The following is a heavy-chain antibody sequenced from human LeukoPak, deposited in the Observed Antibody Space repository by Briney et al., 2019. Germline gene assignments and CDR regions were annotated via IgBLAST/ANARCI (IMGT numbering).Heavy chain of an antibody. J-gene: IGHJ4*02. CDR3: ARWRAASKYFDY. V-gene: IGHV4-59*01. D-gene: IGHD2-15*01. Sequence: SETLSLTCTVSGGSISSYYWSWIRQPPGKGLEWIGYIYYSGSTNYNPSLKSRVTISVDTSKNQFSLKLSSVTAADTAVYYCARWRAASKYFDYWGQGTLVTVSS. CDR2: IYYSGST. CDR1: GGSISSYY.